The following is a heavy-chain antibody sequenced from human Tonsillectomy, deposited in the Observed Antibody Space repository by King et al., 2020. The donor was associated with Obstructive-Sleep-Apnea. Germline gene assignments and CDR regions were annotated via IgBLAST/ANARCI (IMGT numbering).Heavy chain of an antibody. CDR1: GYTFTTYG. Sequence: VQLVQSGAEVKRPGASVKVSCETSGYTFTTYGISWVRQAPGQGLEWMGWISPYNGDTNYAQKVQGRVTMTTDTTTTTAYMEQRSLISADTAVYFCARRLDASCGTYGWFDYWGQGTLVTVSS. CDR3: ARRLDASCGTYGWFDY. CDR2: ISPYNGDT. D-gene: IGHD1-26*01. V-gene: IGHV1-18*04. J-gene: IGHJ4*02.